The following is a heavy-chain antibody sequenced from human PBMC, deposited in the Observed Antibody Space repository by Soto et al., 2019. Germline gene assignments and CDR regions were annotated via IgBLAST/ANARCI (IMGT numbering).Heavy chain of an antibody. CDR3: AGTTSHQWYYMDV. V-gene: IGHV6-1*01. Sequence: SQTLSLTCAISGDSVSSNSAAWNWIRLSPSRGLEWLARTYYRSRWYNDYAVSVRSRITVNPDTSKNQFSLQLTSVTPEDTAVYYCAGTTSHQWYYMDVWGKGTTVPVSS. J-gene: IGHJ6*03. CDR2: TYYRSRWYN. CDR1: GDSVSSNSAA. D-gene: IGHD1-7*01.